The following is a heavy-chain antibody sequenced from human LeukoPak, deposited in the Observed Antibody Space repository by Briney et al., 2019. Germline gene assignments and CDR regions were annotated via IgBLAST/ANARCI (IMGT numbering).Heavy chain of an antibody. CDR2: ISYDGSNK. D-gene: IGHD6-13*01. CDR1: GFTFSRYA. J-gene: IGHJ4*02. Sequence: PGGSLRLSCAASGFTFSRYAMHWVRQAPGKGLEWVAVISYDGSNKYYADSVKGRFTISRDNSKNTLYLQMISLRTEDTAVYYCAKDPRRYSRTGGYFDYWGQGTLVTVSS. V-gene: IGHV3-30*04. CDR3: AKDPRRYSRTGGYFDY.